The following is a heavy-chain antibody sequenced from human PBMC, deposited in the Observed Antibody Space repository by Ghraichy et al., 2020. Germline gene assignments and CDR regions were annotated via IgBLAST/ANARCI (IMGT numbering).Heavy chain of an antibody. J-gene: IGHJ4*02. Sequence: ESLNISCEASGFSFSTYSMNWVRQAPGKGLEWVSSISTTSTFIYYADSVKGRFTISRDNAKNSLYLQMNSLRAEDTAVYYCASETRYSSSWYAFDCWGQGTLVTVSS. CDR3: ASETRYSSSWYAFDC. CDR1: GFSFSTYS. V-gene: IGHV3-21*01. CDR2: ISTTSTFI. D-gene: IGHD6-13*01.